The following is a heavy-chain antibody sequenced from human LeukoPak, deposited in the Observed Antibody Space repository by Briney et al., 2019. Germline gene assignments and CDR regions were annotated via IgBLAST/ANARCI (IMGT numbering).Heavy chain of an antibody. V-gene: IGHV1-2*02. Sequence: GSVKVSCKPSVYTLTGYYIHWVRPAPPQGREWMGWINPNRGGTNNTHKFPGRVTMTSDTSISTAYMELRRLTSDDTAVYYCATSTHYYDSSGYHPLDYWGQGTLVTVSS. D-gene: IGHD3-22*01. CDR1: VYTLTGYY. CDR2: INPNRGGT. CDR3: ATSTHYYDSSGYHPLDY. J-gene: IGHJ4*02.